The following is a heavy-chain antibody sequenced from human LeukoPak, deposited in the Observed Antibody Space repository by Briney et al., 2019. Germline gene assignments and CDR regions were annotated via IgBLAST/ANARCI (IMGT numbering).Heavy chain of an antibody. CDR2: IWSDGSNK. J-gene: IGHJ4*02. D-gene: IGHD5/OR15-5a*01. CDR3: ARRRYSVYDLDY. CDR1: GFTFSTYG. V-gene: IGHV3-33*01. Sequence: SGGSLRLSCAASGFTFSTYGMHWVRQAPGKGLEWVAVIWSDGSNKYYADSVKGRFTISRDNSKNTLYLQMNSLRAEDTAVYYYARRRYSVYDLDYWGQGTLVTVSS.